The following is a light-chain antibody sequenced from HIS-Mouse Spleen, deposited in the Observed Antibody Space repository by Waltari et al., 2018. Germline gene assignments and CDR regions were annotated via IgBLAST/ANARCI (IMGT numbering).Light chain of an antibody. Sequence: QSALTPPPSASGSPGQSVTISCPGTTSAVGGYNYVSWYQQHPGKAPKLMIYEVSKRPSGVPDRFSGSKSGNTASLTVSGLQAEDEADYYCSSYAGSNNYVFGTGTKVTVL. V-gene: IGLV2-8*01. CDR1: TSAVGGYNY. CDR3: SSYAGSNNYV. CDR2: EVS. J-gene: IGLJ1*01.